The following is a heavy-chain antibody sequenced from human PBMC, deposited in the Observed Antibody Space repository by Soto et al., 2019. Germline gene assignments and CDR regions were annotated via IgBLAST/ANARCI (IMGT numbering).Heavy chain of an antibody. Sequence: QVQLQQWGAGLLKPSETLSLTCAGYGGSFSGYYWSWIRPPPGKGLEWIGEINHSGSTNYNPSLNSRVTISVDTSNNQFSLKLSSVTAAATAVYYCATTGVPAAMGVFDYWGQRTLVTVSS. CDR3: ATTGVPAAMGVFDY. J-gene: IGHJ4*02. CDR2: INHSGST. V-gene: IGHV4-34*01. CDR1: GGSFSGYY. D-gene: IGHD2-2*01.